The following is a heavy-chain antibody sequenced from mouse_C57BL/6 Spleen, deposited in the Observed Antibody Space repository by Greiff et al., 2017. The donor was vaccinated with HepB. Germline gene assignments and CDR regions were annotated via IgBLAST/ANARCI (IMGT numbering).Heavy chain of an antibody. CDR1: GYTFTDYN. CDR3: ARPYYYGSSYFDY. CDR2: INPNNGGT. D-gene: IGHD1-1*01. V-gene: IGHV1-22*01. J-gene: IGHJ2*01. Sequence: VQLQQSGPELVKPGASVKMSCKASGYTFTDYNMHWVKQSHGKSLEWIGYINPNNGGTSYNQKFKGKATLTVNKSSSTAYMELRSLTSEDSAVYYCARPYYYGSSYFDYWGQGTTLTVSS.